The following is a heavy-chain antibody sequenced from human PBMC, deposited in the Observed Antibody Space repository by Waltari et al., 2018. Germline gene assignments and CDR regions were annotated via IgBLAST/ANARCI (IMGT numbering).Heavy chain of an antibody. CDR3: ARDRINQVALFDAFDL. D-gene: IGHD2-21*01. Sequence: QVQLQESGPGLVQPSQTLSLTCNVSGDSLTSGRYYYSWIRQPAGKGLEWIGRIFTSGSTTYNPSLKSRVTISMDTSKNQFSLDLSSVTAADTAVYFCARDRINQVALFDAFDLWGQGTMVAVSS. CDR2: IFTSGST. J-gene: IGHJ3*01. CDR1: GDSLTSGRYY. V-gene: IGHV4-61*02.